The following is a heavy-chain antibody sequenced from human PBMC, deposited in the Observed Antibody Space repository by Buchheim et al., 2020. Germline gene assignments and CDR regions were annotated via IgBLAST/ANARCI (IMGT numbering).Heavy chain of an antibody. V-gene: IGHV3-23*01. CDR1: GFTFSSYD. CDR2: ISGSTGST. Sequence: EVQLLESGGGLVQPGGSLRLSCAASGFTFSSYDMTWVRQAPGKGLEWVSAISGSTGSTHYADSVKGRFTISRDNSKNTLYLQMNSLRAEDTAVYYCAKDQTWTEFSWYTDDGRFDPWGQGTL. CDR3: AKDQTWTEFSWYTDDGRFDP. J-gene: IGHJ5*02. D-gene: IGHD2-2*02.